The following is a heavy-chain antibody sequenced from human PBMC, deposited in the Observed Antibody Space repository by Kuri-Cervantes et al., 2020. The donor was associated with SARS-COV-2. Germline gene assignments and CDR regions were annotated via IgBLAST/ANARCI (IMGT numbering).Heavy chain of an antibody. V-gene: IGHV4-59*02. J-gene: IGHJ4*02. CDR2: IYYSGST. Sequence: ESLKISCAASGYTVSSNYMSWIRQPPGKGLEWIGYIYYSGSTNYNPSLKSRVTMSVDTSKNQFSLKLSSVTAADTAVYYCARDYSGGWGYWGQGILVTVSS. D-gene: IGHD1-26*01. CDR3: ARDYSGGWGY. CDR1: GYTVSSNY.